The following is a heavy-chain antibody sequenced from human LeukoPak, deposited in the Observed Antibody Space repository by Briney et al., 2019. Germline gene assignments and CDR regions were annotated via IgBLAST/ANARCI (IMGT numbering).Heavy chain of an antibody. Sequence: VGSLRLSCAAPLFTFDDYGMSWVRQTPGKGLWSVSGINWNGGSTGYAHSLKGRFTISRDNAKNSLYLQMNSLRAEDTALYYCARDRSGTAMPSYYFDYWGQGTLVTVSS. CDR1: LFTFDDYG. CDR2: INWNGGST. V-gene: IGHV3-20*04. D-gene: IGHD5-18*01. J-gene: IGHJ4*02. CDR3: ARDRSGTAMPSYYFDY.